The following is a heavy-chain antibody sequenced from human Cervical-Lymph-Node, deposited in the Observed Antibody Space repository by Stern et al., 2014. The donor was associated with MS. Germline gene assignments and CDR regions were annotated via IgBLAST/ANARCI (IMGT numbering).Heavy chain of an antibody. CDR3: ASPPPRRKWDDPNYGMDV. Sequence: VQLVESGAEVKKPGESLKISCKGSGYTFTNNWIAWVRQMPGKGLEWMGIIYPDDSDIRYSPSLQGQGTIPADKSITTAYPQQGGLKPGDSAFYYGASPPPRRKWDDPNYGMDVWGQGTTVTVSS. J-gene: IGHJ6*02. CDR2: IYPDDSDI. D-gene: IGHD1-1*01. CDR1: GYTFTNNW. V-gene: IGHV5-51*03.